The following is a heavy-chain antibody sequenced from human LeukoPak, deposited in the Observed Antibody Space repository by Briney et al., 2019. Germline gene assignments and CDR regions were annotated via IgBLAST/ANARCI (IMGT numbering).Heavy chain of an antibody. V-gene: IGHV3-74*01. J-gene: IGHJ5*02. CDR1: GFSFSNYW. CDR2: INSDGSST. D-gene: IGHD2-21*01. CDR3: ARDGVEFYNWFDP. Sequence: PGGSLRLSCAASGFSFSNYWMHWVRQAPGKGLVWVSRINSDGSSTTYADSVKGRFTISRDNAKNTLYLQMNSLRAEDTAVYYCARDGVEFYNWFDPWGREPWSPSPQ.